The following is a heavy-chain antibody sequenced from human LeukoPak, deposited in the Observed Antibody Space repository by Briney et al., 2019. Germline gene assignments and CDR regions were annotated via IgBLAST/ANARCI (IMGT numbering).Heavy chain of an antibody. D-gene: IGHD6-13*01. Sequence: SETLSLTCTVSGGSISSYYWSWLRQPPGKGLEWIGYIYTSGSTNYNPSLKSRVTISVDTSKNQFSLKLSSVTAADTAVYYCARLSAAAAGTQYNWFDPWGQGTLVTVSP. J-gene: IGHJ5*02. CDR2: IYTSGST. CDR1: GGSISSYY. V-gene: IGHV4-4*09. CDR3: ARLSAAAAGTQYNWFDP.